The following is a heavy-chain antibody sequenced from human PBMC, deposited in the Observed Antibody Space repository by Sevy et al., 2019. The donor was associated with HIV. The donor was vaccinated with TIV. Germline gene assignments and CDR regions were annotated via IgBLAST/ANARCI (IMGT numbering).Heavy chain of an antibody. V-gene: IGHV3-23*01. CDR2: ISGSGGST. D-gene: IGHD3-22*01. CDR3: AKEYYYDSSGSVGAFDI. CDR1: GFTFSSYA. J-gene: IGHJ3*02. Sequence: GGSLRLSCAASGFTFSSYAMSWVRQAPGKGLEWVSAISGSGGSTYYAASVKGRFTFSRDNSKNTLYLQMNSLRAEDTAVYYCAKEYYYDSSGSVGAFDIWGQGTMVTVSS.